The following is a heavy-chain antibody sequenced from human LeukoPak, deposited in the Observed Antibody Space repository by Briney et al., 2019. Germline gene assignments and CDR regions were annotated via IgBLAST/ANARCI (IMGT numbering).Heavy chain of an antibody. CDR3: ARSRRLVINTSPFDY. CDR1: GYTFTSYD. J-gene: IGHJ4*02. D-gene: IGHD3-9*01. V-gene: IGHV1-8*01. Sequence: GASVKVSCKASGYTFTSYDINWVRQATGQGLEWMGWMNPNSGNTGYAQKFQGRVTMTRNTSISTAYMELSSLRSEDTAVCYCARSRRLVINTSPFDYWGQGTLVTVSS. CDR2: MNPNSGNT.